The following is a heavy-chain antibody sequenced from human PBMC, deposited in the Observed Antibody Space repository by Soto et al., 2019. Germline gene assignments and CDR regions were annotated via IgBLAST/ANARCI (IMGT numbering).Heavy chain of an antibody. CDR3: ARPPPLFW. V-gene: IGHV4-30-2*01. J-gene: IGHJ4*02. CDR2: IYHSGST. Sequence: SETLSLTYAVSGGSISSGGYSWSWIRQPPGKGLECIGYIYHSGSTYYNPSLKSRVTISVDRSKNQFSLKLSSVTAADTAVYYCARPPPLFWWSQGTLVTVSS. CDR1: GGSISSGGYS. D-gene: IGHD2-21*01.